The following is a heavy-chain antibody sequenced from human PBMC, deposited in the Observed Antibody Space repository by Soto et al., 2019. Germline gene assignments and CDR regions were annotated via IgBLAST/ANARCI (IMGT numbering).Heavy chain of an antibody. D-gene: IGHD2-21*01. CDR1: GFIFSSYA. Sequence: PGGSLRLSCAASGFIFSSYAMSWVRQAPGKGLEWVSTIISGSGGTTYYADSVKGRFTISRDNSKNTLFLQMNSLKAEDTAVYYCAKPLGPYIPPADYWGQGTLVTVSS. CDR2: IISGSGGTT. V-gene: IGHV3-23*01. J-gene: IGHJ4*02. CDR3: AKPLGPYIPPADY.